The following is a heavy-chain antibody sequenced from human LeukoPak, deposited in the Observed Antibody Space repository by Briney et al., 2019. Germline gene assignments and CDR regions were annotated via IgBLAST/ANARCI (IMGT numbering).Heavy chain of an antibody. D-gene: IGHD6-13*01. CDR1: GFSFSPYA. J-gene: IGHJ4*02. Sequence: GRSLRLSCAASGFSFSPYAMSWVRQAPGKGLTWVAFISHDGRNKYYADSVQGRFTISRDNSKNTLYLQMDSLRAEDTAVYYCAKDSDSSHPTYHFDHWGQGTLVTVSS. CDR3: AKDSDSSHPTYHFDH. V-gene: IGHV3-30*04. CDR2: ISHDGRNK.